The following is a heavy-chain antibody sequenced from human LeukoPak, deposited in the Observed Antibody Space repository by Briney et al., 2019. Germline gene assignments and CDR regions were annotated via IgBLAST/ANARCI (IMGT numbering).Heavy chain of an antibody. CDR3: ARVEISKDTAMVTANHYYFDY. CDR2: IKQDGSEK. V-gene: IGHV3-7*01. CDR1: GFTFSSYW. D-gene: IGHD5-18*01. J-gene: IGHJ4*02. Sequence: PGGSLRLSCAASGFTFSSYWMSWVRQAPGKGLEWVANIKQDGSEKYYVDSVKGRFTISRDNAKNSLYLQMNSLRAEDTAVYYCARVEISKDTAMVTANHYYFDYWGQGTLVTVSS.